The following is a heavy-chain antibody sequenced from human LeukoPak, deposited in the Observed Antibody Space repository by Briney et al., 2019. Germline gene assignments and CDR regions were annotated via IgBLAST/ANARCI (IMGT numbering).Heavy chain of an antibody. CDR2: INHSGST. D-gene: IGHD2-2*02. CDR3: ARGVGGYCSSTSCYMPDFDY. J-gene: IGHJ4*02. V-gene: IGHV4-34*01. CDR1: GGSFSGYY. Sequence: SETLSLTCAVYGGSFSGYYWSWIRQPPGKGLEWIGEINHSGSTNYIPSLKSRVTISVDTSKNQFSLKLSSVTAADTAVYYCARGVGGYCSSTSCYMPDFDYWGQGTLVTVSS.